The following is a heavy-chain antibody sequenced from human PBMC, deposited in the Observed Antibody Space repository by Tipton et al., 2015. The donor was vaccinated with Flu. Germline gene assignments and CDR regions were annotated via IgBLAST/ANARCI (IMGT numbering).Heavy chain of an antibody. J-gene: IGHJ4*02. V-gene: IGHV1-2*06. Sequence: QLVQSGAEVKKPGASVKVSCKASGYTFTDYYIHWVRQAPGQGLEWMGRMSPSSGATRFAQKFQGRLTMTTDTSINTAYMELSRPRSDDTAMYYCARDEIDIVVVPASDVFDHWGQGTLVTVSS. CDR2: MSPSSGAT. CDR3: ARDEIDIVVVPASDVFDH. CDR1: GYTFTDYY. D-gene: IGHD2-2*01.